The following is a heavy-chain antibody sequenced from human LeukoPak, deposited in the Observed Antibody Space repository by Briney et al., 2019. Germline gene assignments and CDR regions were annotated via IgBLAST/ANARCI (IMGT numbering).Heavy chain of an antibody. J-gene: IGHJ4*02. CDR1: GFTFSTHA. V-gene: IGHV3-23*01. D-gene: IGHD1-26*01. Sequence: PGGSLRLSCAASGFTFSTHAMSWVRQAPGKGLERVSAIGGSGGSPYYADSVKGRFTISRDSSKNTLYLQMNSLRGEDTAVYYCAKGVGGTPFDYWGQGTLVTVSS. CDR2: IGGSGGSP. CDR3: AKGVGGTPFDY.